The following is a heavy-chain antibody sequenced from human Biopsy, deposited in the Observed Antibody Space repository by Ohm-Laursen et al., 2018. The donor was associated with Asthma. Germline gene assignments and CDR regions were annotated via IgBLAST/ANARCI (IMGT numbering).Heavy chain of an antibody. CDR2: ISYDGGEK. Sequence: SSLRLSCSASGFAFGNYAMYWVRQAPGKGPEWVALISYDGGEKGYVDSVKGRFTISRDNFRNTLYVEMSSLRPEDSATYYCAKDRFDGSVTSHYYYYGIDVWGQGTAVPVSS. V-gene: IGHV3-30*18. J-gene: IGHJ6*02. CDR1: GFAFGNYA. CDR3: AKDRFDGSVTSHYYYYGIDV. D-gene: IGHD3-10*01.